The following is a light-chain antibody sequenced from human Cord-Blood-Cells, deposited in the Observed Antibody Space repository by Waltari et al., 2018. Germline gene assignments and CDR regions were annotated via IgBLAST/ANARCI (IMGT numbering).Light chain of an antibody. Sequence: QSALTQPASVSGSPGQSVTNSCTVTSSDVGSDNLISWYQQHPGKAPKLMIYEGSKRPSGVSNRFSGSKSGNTASLTISGLRAEDEADYYCCSYAGSSTYVFGTGTKVTVL. CDR1: SSDVGSDNL. V-gene: IGLV2-23*01. CDR3: CSYAGSSTYV. CDR2: EGS. J-gene: IGLJ1*01.